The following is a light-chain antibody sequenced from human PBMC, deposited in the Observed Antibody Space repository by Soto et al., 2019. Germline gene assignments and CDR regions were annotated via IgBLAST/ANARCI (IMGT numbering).Light chain of an antibody. V-gene: IGLV1-51*01. Sequence: QSVLTQSPSVSGAPGQKVTISCSGSSSNIGNNYVSWYQQLPGTAPKLLIYDNNKRPSGIPDRFSGSKSGTSATLGITGLQTGDEADYYCGTWDSSLSVVFGGGTQLTVL. J-gene: IGLJ2*01. CDR2: DNN. CDR3: GTWDSSLSVV. CDR1: SSNIGNNY.